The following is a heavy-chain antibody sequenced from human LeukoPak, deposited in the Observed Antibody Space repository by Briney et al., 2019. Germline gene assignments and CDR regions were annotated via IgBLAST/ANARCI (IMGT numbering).Heavy chain of an antibody. Sequence: SETLSLTCTVSGASISNTGYYWGWIRQPPGKGLEWIGNIYHSGSTYYSPSLKSRVTLSVDTSKNQFSLKLSSATAADTAVYYCAGLLNGGASHWFDPWGQGTLVTVSS. CDR1: GASISNTGYY. CDR3: AGLLNGGASHWFDP. V-gene: IGHV4-39*01. J-gene: IGHJ5*02. D-gene: IGHD7-27*01. CDR2: IYHSGST.